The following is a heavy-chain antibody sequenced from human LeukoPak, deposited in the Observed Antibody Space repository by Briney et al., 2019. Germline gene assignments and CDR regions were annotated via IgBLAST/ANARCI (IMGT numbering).Heavy chain of an antibody. CDR2: IYYSGST. CDR1: GGSISSGGYY. CDR3: AAPLWFREGYYMDV. J-gene: IGHJ6*03. Sequence: PSQTLSLTCTVSGGSISSGGYYWIWIRQHPGKGLESIGYIYYSGSTYYNPSLKSRVTISVDTSKNQFSLKLSSVTAADTAVYYCAAPLWFREGYYMDVWGKGTTVTVSS. D-gene: IGHD3-10*01. V-gene: IGHV4-31*03.